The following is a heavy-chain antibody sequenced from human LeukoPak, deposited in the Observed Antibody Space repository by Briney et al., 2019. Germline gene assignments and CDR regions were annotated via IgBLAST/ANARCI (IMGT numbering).Heavy chain of an antibody. CDR2: ISSSGSTI. D-gene: IGHD3-22*01. CDR1: GFTFSSYE. CDR3: ARENYDTSGFFPSPEYFQH. V-gene: IGHV3-48*03. Sequence: PGGSLRLSCAASGFTFSSYEMNCVRQAPGKGLEWVSYISSSGSTIYYADSVEGRFTISRDNAKNSLYLQMNSLRAEDTAVYYCARENYDTSGFFPSPEYFQHWGQGTLVTVFS. J-gene: IGHJ1*01.